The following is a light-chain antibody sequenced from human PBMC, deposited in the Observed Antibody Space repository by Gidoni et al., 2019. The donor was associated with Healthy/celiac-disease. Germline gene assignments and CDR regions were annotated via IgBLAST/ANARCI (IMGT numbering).Light chain of an antibody. V-gene: IGKV3-20*01. Sequence: EIALTQSPGTLSLSPGERATLSCRASQSVSSSYLAWYQQKPGQAPRLLIYGASSRATGIPDRFSGSCSGTDFTLTISRLEPDDFAVYYCQQYGSSPWTFGQGTKVEIK. CDR2: GAS. CDR3: QQYGSSPWT. CDR1: QSVSSSY. J-gene: IGKJ1*01.